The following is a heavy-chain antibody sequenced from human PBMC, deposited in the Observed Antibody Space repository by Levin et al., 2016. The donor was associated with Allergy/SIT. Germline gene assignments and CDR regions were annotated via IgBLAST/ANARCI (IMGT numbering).Heavy chain of an antibody. Sequence: GESLKISCAASGFTFSDYYMSWIRQAPGKGLEWVSYISSSSSYTNYADSVKGRFTISRDNAKNSLYLQMNSLRAEDTAVYYCARSYYDILTGYPLDYWGQGTLVTVSS. CDR2: ISSSSSYT. CDR1: GFTFSDYY. J-gene: IGHJ4*02. CDR3: ARSYYDILTGYPLDY. D-gene: IGHD3-9*01. V-gene: IGHV3-11*03.